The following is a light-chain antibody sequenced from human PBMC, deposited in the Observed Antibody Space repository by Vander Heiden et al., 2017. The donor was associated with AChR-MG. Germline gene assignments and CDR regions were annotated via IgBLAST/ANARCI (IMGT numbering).Light chain of an antibody. CDR1: NFGRQY. J-gene: IGLJ2*01. CDR3: QAGDTSTDVV. Sequence: SYEVIQPPSVSVSPGQTANITFSGANFGRQYACWSPQKPGQSPLLVIYQDSRRPSGIPERFAGSNSGNTATLTISGNQAMDEADYYCQAGDTSTDVVFGGGTKLTVL. CDR2: QDS. V-gene: IGLV3-1*01.